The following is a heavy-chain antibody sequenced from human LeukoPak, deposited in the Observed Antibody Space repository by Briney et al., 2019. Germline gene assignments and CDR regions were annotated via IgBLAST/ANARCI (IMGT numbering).Heavy chain of an antibody. J-gene: IGHJ4*02. Sequence: GGSLRLSCAASGFDFSSNWMHWVRHAPGQGLVWVSRIKGDGISTNYADSVKGRFTISRDIAKNTLYLQMNSLRAEDTGVYYCEKNHYWGTDYGGGGPRVTASS. D-gene: IGHD1-14*01. CDR1: GFDFSSNW. CDR2: IKGDGIST. V-gene: IGHV3-74*01. CDR3: EKNHYWGTDY.